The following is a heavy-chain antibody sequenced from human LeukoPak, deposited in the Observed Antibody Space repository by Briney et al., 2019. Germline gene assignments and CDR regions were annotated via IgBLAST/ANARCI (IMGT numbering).Heavy chain of an antibody. Sequence: SGTLSLTCAVSGGSISSTNWWSWVRQSPGKGLEWIGEIYHSGSTNYNPSLKSRVTISVDKSKNQFSLKLTSVTAADTAVYYCASLGGRIVGATWYAFDIWGQGTMVTVSS. D-gene: IGHD1-26*01. CDR2: IYHSGST. CDR1: GGSISSTNW. V-gene: IGHV4-4*02. J-gene: IGHJ3*02. CDR3: ASLGGRIVGATWYAFDI.